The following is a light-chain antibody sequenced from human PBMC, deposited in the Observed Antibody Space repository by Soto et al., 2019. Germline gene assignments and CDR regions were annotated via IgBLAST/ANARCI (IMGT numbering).Light chain of an antibody. CDR3: QHYVNSHPGT. J-gene: IGKJ1*01. Sequence: EIVLTHSPGTLSLSPGERATLSFRASQSVSSSYLTWYQQKPGQAPRLLIYGASTRATGIPDRFSGSGSGTDFALTISRLEHEDFVVYYCQHYVNSHPGTFGQGTKVDNK. CDR2: GAS. CDR1: QSVSSSY. V-gene: IGKV3-20*01.